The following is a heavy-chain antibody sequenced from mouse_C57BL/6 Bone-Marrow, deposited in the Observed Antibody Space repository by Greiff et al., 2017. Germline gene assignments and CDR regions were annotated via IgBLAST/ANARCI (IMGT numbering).Heavy chain of an antibody. CDR1: GYTFTSYW. V-gene: IGHV1-5*01. CDR2: IYPGNSDT. D-gene: IGHD1-1*01. J-gene: IGHJ3*01. Sequence: EVQLQESGTVLARPGASVKMSCKTSGYTFTSYWMHWVKQRPGQGLEWIGAIYPGNSDTSYNQKFKGKAKLTAVTSASTAYMALSSLTTEGSAVYYCTRRDYYVPSWFAYWGQGTLVTVSA. CDR3: TRRDYYVPSWFAY.